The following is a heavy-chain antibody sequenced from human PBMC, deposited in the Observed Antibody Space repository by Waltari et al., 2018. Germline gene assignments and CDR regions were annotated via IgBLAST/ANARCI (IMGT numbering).Heavy chain of an antibody. D-gene: IGHD2-15*01. CDR2: MNPNSGNR. J-gene: IGHJ3*02. Sequence: QVQLVQSGVEVKKPGASVKVSCKASGYTFTSYDINWVRQATGQGLEWMGWMNPNSGNRGYAPKFQGRVTMTSNTSISTAYLELSSLRSEDTAIYYCARTGYCSGGSCYSAFDIWGQGTMVTVSS. V-gene: IGHV1-8*01. CDR1: GYTFTSYD. CDR3: ARTGYCSGGSCYSAFDI.